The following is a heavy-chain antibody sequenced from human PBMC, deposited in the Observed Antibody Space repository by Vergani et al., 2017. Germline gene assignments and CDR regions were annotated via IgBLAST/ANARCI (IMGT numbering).Heavy chain of an antibody. CDR2: INHSGST. Sequence: QVQLQQWGAGLLKPSETLSLTCAVYGGSFSGYYWSWIRQPPGKGLEWIGEINHSGSTNYNPSLKSRVIISVDTSKYQFSLKPNSVTAADTAVYYCARGLGKWERYDYYYYMDVWGKGTTVTVSS. CDR1: GGSFSGYY. J-gene: IGHJ6*03. CDR3: ARGLGKWERYDYYYYMDV. D-gene: IGHD1-26*01. V-gene: IGHV4-34*01.